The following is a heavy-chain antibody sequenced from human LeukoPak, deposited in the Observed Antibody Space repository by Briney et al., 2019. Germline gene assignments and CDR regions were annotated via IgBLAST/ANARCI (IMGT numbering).Heavy chain of an antibody. CDR3: ARGSGYSGYVAY. V-gene: IGHV3-11*01. J-gene: IGHJ4*02. D-gene: IGHD5-12*01. Sequence: PGGSLRLSCTASGSIFSDYYMSWIRQAPGKGLEWISYISRTGDTIYYADSVKGRFTISRDTAKNSLYLQMNSLRAEDTAVYYCARGSGYSGYVAYWGQGTLVTVSS. CDR1: GSIFSDYY. CDR2: ISRTGDTI.